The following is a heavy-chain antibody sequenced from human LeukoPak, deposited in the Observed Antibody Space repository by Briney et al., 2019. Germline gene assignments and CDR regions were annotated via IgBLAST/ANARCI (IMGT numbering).Heavy chain of an antibody. V-gene: IGHV1-46*01. CDR1: GCIFTSYY. Sequence: ASVKVSCKASGCIFTSYYLHWVRQAPGQGLEWTGIITPSGGCPTYAQKFQGRVTMTEDTSTDTAYMELSSLRSEDTAVYYCAIRITMVRGVPRGFDPWGQGTLVTVSS. CDR2: ITPSGGCP. D-gene: IGHD3-10*01. CDR3: AIRITMVRGVPRGFDP. J-gene: IGHJ5*02.